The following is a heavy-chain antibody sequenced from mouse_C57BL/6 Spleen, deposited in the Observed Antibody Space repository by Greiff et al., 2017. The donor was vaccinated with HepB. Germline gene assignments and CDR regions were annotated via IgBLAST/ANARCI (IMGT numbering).Heavy chain of an antibody. Sequence: VQLKQSGPELVKPGASVKMSCKASGYTFTDYNMHWVKQSHGKSLEWIGYINPNNGGTSYNQKFKGKATLTVNKSSSTAYMELRSLTSEDSAVYYCARKPITKYYFDYWGQGTTLTVSS. CDR2: INPNNGGT. D-gene: IGHD2-4*01. CDR1: GYTFTDYN. V-gene: IGHV1-22*01. CDR3: ARKPITKYYFDY. J-gene: IGHJ2*01.